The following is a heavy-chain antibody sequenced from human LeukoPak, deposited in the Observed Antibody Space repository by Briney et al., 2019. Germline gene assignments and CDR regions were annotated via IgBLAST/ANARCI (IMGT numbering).Heavy chain of an antibody. CDR3: AKDRGPYSSSSFPGGFDP. CDR2: ISYDGSNK. D-gene: IGHD6-6*01. Sequence: GGSLRLSCAASGSTFSSYGMHWVRQAPGKGLEWVAVISYDGSNKYYADSVKGRFTISRDNSKNTLYLQMNSPRAEDTAVYYCAKDRGPYSSSSFPGGFDPWGQGTLVTVSS. CDR1: GSTFSSYG. J-gene: IGHJ5*02. V-gene: IGHV3-30*18.